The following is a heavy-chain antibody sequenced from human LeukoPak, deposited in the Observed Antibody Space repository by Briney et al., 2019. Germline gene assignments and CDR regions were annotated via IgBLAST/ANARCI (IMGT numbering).Heavy chain of an antibody. D-gene: IGHD2-21*02. J-gene: IGHJ3*02. Sequence: SESLSLTCTVSGGSISSYYWSWIRQPAGKGLEWIGRIYTSGSTNYNPSLKSRVTISVDTSKNQFSLKLSSVTAADTAVYYCAREVVVTGRDSFDIWGQGTMVTVSS. CDR3: AREVVVTGRDSFDI. CDR1: GGSISSYY. V-gene: IGHV4-4*07. CDR2: IYTSGST.